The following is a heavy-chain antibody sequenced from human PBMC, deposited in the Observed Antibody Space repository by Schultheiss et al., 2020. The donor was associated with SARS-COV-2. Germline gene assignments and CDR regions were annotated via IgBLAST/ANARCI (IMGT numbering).Heavy chain of an antibody. CDR2: IYSGGST. J-gene: IGHJ6*02. D-gene: IGHD2-2*02. Sequence: GESLKISCAASGFTVSSNYMSWVRQAPGKGLEWVSVIYSGGSTYYADSVKGRFTISRDNSKNTLYLQMNSLRAEDTAVYYCARDHCSSTSCYTRYYYYYGMDVWGQGTTVTVSS. CDR1: GFTVSSNY. V-gene: IGHV3-66*01. CDR3: ARDHCSSTSCYTRYYYYYGMDV.